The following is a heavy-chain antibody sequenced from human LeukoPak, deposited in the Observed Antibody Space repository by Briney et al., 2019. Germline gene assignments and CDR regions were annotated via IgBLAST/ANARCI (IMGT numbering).Heavy chain of an antibody. CDR3: AKIYCSSTSCYIGAYYYYGMDV. J-gene: IGHJ6*02. V-gene: IGHV1-18*01. Sequence: GASVKVSCLASGCTYLSYGFSWVRQAPGQGLEWMGWISAYYGNTNKAQKLRDRVTMTTDTSTSTADMELSSLRSDDTAVYYCAKIYCSSTSCYIGAYYYYGMDVWHQETTVTVS. D-gene: IGHD2-2*02. CDR2: ISAYYGNT. CDR1: GCTYLSYG.